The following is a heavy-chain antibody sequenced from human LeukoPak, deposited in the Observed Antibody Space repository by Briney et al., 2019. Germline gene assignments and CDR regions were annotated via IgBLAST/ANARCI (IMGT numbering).Heavy chain of an antibody. CDR1: GASISSYY. CDR2: IYYSGST. CDR3: ARLPFYDSSGY. D-gene: IGHD3-22*01. V-gene: IGHV4-59*08. Sequence: PSETLSLTCTVSGASISSYYWSWIRQPPGKGLEWIGYIYYSGSTNYNPSLKSRVTISVDTSKNQFSLKLSSVTAADTAVYYCARLPFYDSSGYWGQGTLVTVSS. J-gene: IGHJ4*02.